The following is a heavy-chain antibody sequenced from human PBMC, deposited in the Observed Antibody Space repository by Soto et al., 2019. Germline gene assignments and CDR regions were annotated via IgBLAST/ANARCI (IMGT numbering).Heavy chain of an antibody. V-gene: IGHV4-39*01. Sequence: QLQLQESGPGLVKPSETLSLTCTVSGGSISSSSYYWGWIRQPPGTGLEWLGSIYYSWSTYYNLSLKSRVTIAVDTSKDKFSLKLSSVTAAGTAVYFCARLPGYCSGASCRIAYWGQGHLVTVSA. D-gene: IGHD2-15*01. CDR1: GGSISSSSYY. CDR3: ARLPGYCSGASCRIAY. J-gene: IGHJ4*02. CDR2: IYYSWST.